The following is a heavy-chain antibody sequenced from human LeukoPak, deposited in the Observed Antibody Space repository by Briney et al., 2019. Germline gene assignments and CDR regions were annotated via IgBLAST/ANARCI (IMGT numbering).Heavy chain of an antibody. Sequence: SVKVSCKASGGTFSSYAISWVRQAPGQGLEWMGRIIPILGIANYAQKFQGRVTITADKSTSTAYMELSSLRSEDTAVYYCARPNSGYDSALDYWGQGTLVTVSS. V-gene: IGHV1-69*04. D-gene: IGHD5-12*01. CDR3: ARPNSGYDSALDY. CDR1: GGTFSSYA. CDR2: IIPILGIA. J-gene: IGHJ4*02.